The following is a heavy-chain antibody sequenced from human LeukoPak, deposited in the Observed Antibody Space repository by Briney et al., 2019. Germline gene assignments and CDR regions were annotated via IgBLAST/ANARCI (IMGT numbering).Heavy chain of an antibody. J-gene: IGHJ4*02. CDR3: ARRYYNSSGSEAFDY. CDR1: GYTFTGYY. Sequence: ASVKVPCKASGYTFTGYYMHWVRQAPGQGLEWMGRINPNSGGTNYAQKFQGRVTMTRDTSISTAYMELSRLRSDDTAVYYCARRYYNSSGSEAFDYWGQGTLVTVSS. D-gene: IGHD3-22*01. CDR2: INPNSGGT. V-gene: IGHV1-2*06.